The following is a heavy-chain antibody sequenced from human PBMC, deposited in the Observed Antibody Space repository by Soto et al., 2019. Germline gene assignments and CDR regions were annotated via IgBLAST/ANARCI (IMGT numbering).Heavy chain of an antibody. CDR1: GFTFSSYD. Sequence: GGSLRLSCATSGFTFSSYDMHWVRQATGKGLEWVSGFGRVGDTYYSGSVKGRFIISRENAKNSLFLQMNSLRAGDTAVYYCERLYGSGGSCPRIGLDSWGQGTLVTVSS. D-gene: IGHD2-15*01. CDR2: FGRVGDT. V-gene: IGHV3-13*01. CDR3: ERLYGSGGSCPRIGLDS. J-gene: IGHJ5*01.